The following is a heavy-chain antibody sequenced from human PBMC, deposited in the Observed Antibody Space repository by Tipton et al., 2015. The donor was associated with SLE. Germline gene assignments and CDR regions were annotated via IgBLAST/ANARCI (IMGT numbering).Heavy chain of an antibody. CDR3: ARVDTIYSFDY. V-gene: IGHV4-4*07. J-gene: IGHJ4*02. Sequence: TLSLTCSVFGAPFGSFYWGWIRQPAGQGLEWIGRIYNSGYTNYNPSLKSRVTMSVDMSKNQFSLKLTSVTAADMAIYYCARVDTIYSFDYWGQGALVTVSS. CDR2: IYNSGYT. CDR1: GAPFGSFY. D-gene: IGHD3/OR15-3a*01.